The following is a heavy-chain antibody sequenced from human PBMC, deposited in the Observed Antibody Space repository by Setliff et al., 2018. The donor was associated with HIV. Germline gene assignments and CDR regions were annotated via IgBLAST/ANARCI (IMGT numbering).Heavy chain of an antibody. V-gene: IGHV3-23*01. J-gene: IGHJ4*02. Sequence: PGGSLRLSCAASGFTFSSYAMSWVRQAPGKGLEWVSTISAGGGDTYYADSVKGRFTISRDNSKNTLALQMTSLRVEDTAAYYCAKDYFSGYDFRYFFDYWGQGALVTVSS. CDR3: AKDYFSGYDFRYFFDY. D-gene: IGHD5-12*01. CDR1: GFTFSSYA. CDR2: ISAGGGDT.